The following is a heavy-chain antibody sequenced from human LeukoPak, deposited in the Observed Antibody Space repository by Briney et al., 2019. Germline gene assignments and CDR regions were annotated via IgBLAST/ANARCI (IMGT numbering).Heavy chain of an antibody. CDR3: ARCRFGELSIYYFDY. D-gene: IGHD3-10*01. J-gene: IGHJ4*02. CDR2: IYYSGST. V-gene: IGHV4-39*01. Sequence: SETLSLTCTVSGGSISSSSYYWGWIRQPPGKGLEWIGSIYYSGSTYYSPSLKSRVTISVDTSKNQFSLKLSSVTAADTAVYYCARCRFGELSIYYFDYWGQGTLVTVSS. CDR1: GGSISSSSYY.